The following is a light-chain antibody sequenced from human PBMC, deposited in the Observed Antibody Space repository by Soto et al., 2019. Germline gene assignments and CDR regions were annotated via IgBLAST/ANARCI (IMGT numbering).Light chain of an antibody. CDR1: SGDVGSYDL. CDR2: EGS. V-gene: IGLV2-23*01. Sequence: QSVLTQAASVSLSAGQSITISCSGSSGDVGSYDLVSSYQQPPGTAPTLMIYEGSKPPSGVSNRFSGSKSGNTASLTISGLQAEDEDDYSCCSYAGSSTSVFGTGTTVNVL. CDR3: CSYAGSSTSV. J-gene: IGLJ1*01.